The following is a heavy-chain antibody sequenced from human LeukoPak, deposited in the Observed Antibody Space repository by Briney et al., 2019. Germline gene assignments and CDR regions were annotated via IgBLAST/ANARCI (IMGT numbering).Heavy chain of an antibody. D-gene: IGHD3-10*01. CDR1: GYSFTSYW. J-gene: IGHJ6*04. Sequence: GESLKISCKGSGYSFTSYWISWVRQMPGKGLEWMGRIDPSDSYTYYSPSFQGHVTISADKSISTAYLQWSSLKASDTAMYYCARLADLGGSRWLGESPYYYYGMDVWGKGTTVTVSS. CDR3: ARLADLGGSRWLGESPYYYYGMDV. CDR2: IDPSDSYT. V-gene: IGHV5-10-1*01.